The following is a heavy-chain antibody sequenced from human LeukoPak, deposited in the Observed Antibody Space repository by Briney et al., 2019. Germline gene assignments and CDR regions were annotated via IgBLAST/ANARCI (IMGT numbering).Heavy chain of an antibody. D-gene: IGHD4-23*01. CDR3: ARVDAYIYSGVVTLNFFDS. J-gene: IGHJ4*02. CDR1: GGSISSYY. CDR2: IYYCGST. V-gene: IGHV4-59*12. Sequence: SETLSLTCSVSGGSISSYYWSWIRQPPGKGLEWIGYIYYCGSTNYNPSLKSPVTISVDTSKNQFSMKLSSVTAADTAVYFCARVDAYIYSGVVTLNFFDSWGQGTLVTVSS.